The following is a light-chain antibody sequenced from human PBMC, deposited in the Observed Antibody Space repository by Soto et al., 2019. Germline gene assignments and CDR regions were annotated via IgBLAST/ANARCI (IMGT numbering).Light chain of an antibody. CDR2: DAS. Sequence: EIVLTQSPTTLSLSPGERATLSCRASQSVSSYFAWYQQKPGQAPRLLIYDASTRAAGIPARFSGSGSGTDVTLTISSLEPEDCAVYYCQQRSDWPLTFGGGNKVEIK. J-gene: IGKJ4*01. CDR1: QSVSSY. V-gene: IGKV3-11*01. CDR3: QQRSDWPLT.